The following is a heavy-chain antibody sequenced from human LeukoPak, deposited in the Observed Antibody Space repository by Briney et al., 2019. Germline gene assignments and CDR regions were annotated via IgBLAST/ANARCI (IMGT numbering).Heavy chain of an antibody. CDR2: IMKEGSKM. CDR1: GFTFSTHW. V-gene: IGHV3-7*01. D-gene: IGHD5-12*01. J-gene: IGHJ4*02. Sequence: PGGSLRLSCVASGFTFSTHWMTWVRQAPGKGLEWVDSIMKEGSKMIYVDSVKGRFTISRDNAMNSLYLQMNSLRVEDTAVYYCASGSNFDHWGQGTVVTVSS. CDR3: ASGSNFDH.